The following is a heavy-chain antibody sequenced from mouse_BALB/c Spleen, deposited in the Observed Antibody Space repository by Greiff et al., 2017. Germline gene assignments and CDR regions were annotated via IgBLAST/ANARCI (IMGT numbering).Heavy chain of an antibody. D-gene: IGHD2-14*01. CDR1: GFTFSSYT. V-gene: IGHV5-9*03. CDR3: ARARYYRYEGDFDY. J-gene: IGHJ2*01. Sequence: EVKLQESGGGLVKPGGSLKLSCAASGFTFSSYTMSWVRQTPEKRLEWVATISSGGGNTYYPDSVKGRFTISRDNAKNNLYLQMSSLRSEDTALYYCARARYYRYEGDFDYWGQGTTLTVSS. CDR2: ISSGGGNT.